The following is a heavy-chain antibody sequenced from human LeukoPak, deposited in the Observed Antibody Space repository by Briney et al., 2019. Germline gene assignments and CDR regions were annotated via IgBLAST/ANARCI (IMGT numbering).Heavy chain of an antibody. Sequence: SETLSLTCTVSGGSISSHYWSWLRQPPGKGLEWLGYIYYSGSTNYNPSLKSRVTISVDTSKNQFSLKLSSVTAADTAVYYCARSPEYSSSSDAFDIWGQGTMVTVSS. CDR2: IYYSGST. CDR1: GGSISSHY. V-gene: IGHV4-59*11. J-gene: IGHJ3*02. CDR3: ARSPEYSSSSDAFDI. D-gene: IGHD6-6*01.